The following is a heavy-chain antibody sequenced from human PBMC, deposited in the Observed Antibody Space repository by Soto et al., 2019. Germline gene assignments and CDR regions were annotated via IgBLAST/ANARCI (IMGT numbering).Heavy chain of an antibody. CDR1: GGSISSSSYY. CDR3: ARQRYYDSSGCYSDLWY. V-gene: IGHV4-39*01. D-gene: IGHD3-22*01. CDR2: IYYSGST. Sequence: PSETLSLTCTVSGGSISSSSYYWGWIRQPPGKGLEWIGSIYYSGSTYYNPSLKSRVTISVDTSKNQFSLKLSSVTAADTAVYYCARQRYYDSSGCYSDLWYCGQGTLLTVSS. J-gene: IGHJ4*02.